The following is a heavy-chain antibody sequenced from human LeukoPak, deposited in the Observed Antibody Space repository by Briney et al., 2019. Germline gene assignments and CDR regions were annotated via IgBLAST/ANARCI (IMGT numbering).Heavy chain of an antibody. J-gene: IGHJ4*02. V-gene: IGHV4-61*02. CDR1: GDSISSGGYY. Sequence: PSETLSLTCSVFGDSISSGGYYWTWIRQPAGKGLEWIGRIYIGESANYNSSLKSRVTILVDTSKSQFSLKLSSVTAADTAMYFCARSRERICSNPPCYVDLQATWGQGTLVTVSP. CDR2: IYIGESA. CDR3: ARSRERICSNPPCYVDLQAT. D-gene: IGHD2-2*01.